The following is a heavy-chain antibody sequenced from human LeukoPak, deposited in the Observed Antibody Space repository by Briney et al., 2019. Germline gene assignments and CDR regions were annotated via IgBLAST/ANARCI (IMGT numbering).Heavy chain of an antibody. D-gene: IGHD4-17*01. CDR1: GGSFSGYY. J-gene: IGHJ4*02. Sequence: PSETLSLTCAVYGGSFSGYYWSWIRQPPGKGLEWIGEINHSGSTNYNPSLKSRVTISVDTSKNQLSLKLSSVTAADTAVYYCAYSTTPEDYWGQGTLVTVSS. V-gene: IGHV4-34*01. CDR2: INHSGST. CDR3: AYSTTPEDY.